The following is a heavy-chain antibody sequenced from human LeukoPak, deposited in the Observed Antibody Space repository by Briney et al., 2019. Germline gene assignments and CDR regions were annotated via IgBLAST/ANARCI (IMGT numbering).Heavy chain of an antibody. Sequence: QPGGSLRLSCAASGFTFSSSWMGWVRQPPGEGLEWVANIKQDGSEQYYVDSVKGRFTISRDNAKNSLYLQMNSLRAEDTAVYYCARSYYDSNSGEFEHWGQGTLVTVSS. CDR2: IKQDGSEQ. CDR1: GFTFSSSW. V-gene: IGHV3-7*01. D-gene: IGHD3-22*01. J-gene: IGHJ4*02. CDR3: ARSYYDSNSGEFEH.